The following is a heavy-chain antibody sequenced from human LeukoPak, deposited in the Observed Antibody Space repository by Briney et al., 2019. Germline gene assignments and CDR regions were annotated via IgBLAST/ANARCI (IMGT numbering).Heavy chain of an antibody. J-gene: IGHJ4*02. CDR2: IYYSGST. CDR1: GGSISSYY. V-gene: IGHV4-59*01. CDR3: ASTYYYDSSGYNFDY. D-gene: IGHD3-22*01. Sequence: SETLSLTCTVSGGSISSYYWSWIRQPPGKGLEWIGYIYYSGSTNYNPSLKSRVTISVDTSKNQFSLKLSSVTAADTAVYYCASTYYYDSSGYNFDYWGQGTLVTVSS.